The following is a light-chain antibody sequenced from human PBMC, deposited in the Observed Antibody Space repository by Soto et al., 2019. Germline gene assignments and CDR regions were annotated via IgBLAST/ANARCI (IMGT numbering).Light chain of an antibody. V-gene: IGKV3-11*01. CDR3: QYYGNSPLA. Sequence: EIVLTQSPATLSLSPGERASLSCRASQSVSSYLAWYQQKPGQAPRLLIYDASNRATGIPARFSGSGSGTDFTLTISSLEPEDFAVYYCQYYGNSPLAFGQGTKVDI. CDR1: QSVSSY. CDR2: DAS. J-gene: IGKJ1*01.